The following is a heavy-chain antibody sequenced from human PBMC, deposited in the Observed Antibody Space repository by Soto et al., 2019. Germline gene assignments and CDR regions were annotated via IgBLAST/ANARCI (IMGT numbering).Heavy chain of an antibody. CDR3: ARRYCISTSCYADC. J-gene: IGHJ4*02. Sequence: QLQLQESGSGLVKPSQTLSLTCAVSGGSISSGGYSWSWIRQPPGKGLEWIGYIYHSGSTYYNPSLKSRVTISVDRSKNQFSLKLSSVTAADTAVYYCARRYCISTSCYADCWGQGTLVTVSS. CDR2: IYHSGST. CDR1: GGSISSGGYS. V-gene: IGHV4-30-2*01. D-gene: IGHD2-2*01.